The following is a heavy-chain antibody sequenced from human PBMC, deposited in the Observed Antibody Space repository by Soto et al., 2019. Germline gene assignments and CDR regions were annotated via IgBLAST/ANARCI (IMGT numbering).Heavy chain of an antibody. CDR2: ISYDGSNK. CDR3: ARGSTGHYYYYGMDV. Sequence: GGSLRLSCAASGFTFSSYAMHWVRQAPGKGLEWVAVISYDGSNKYYADSVKGRFTISRDNSKNTLYLQMNSLRAEDTAVYYCARGSTGHYYYYGMDVWGQGTTVTVSS. V-gene: IGHV3-30-3*01. CDR1: GFTFSSYA. D-gene: IGHD4-17*01. J-gene: IGHJ6*02.